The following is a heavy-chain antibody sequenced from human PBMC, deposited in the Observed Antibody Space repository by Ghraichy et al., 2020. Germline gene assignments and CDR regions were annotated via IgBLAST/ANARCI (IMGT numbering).Heavy chain of an antibody. Sequence: SETLSLTCAVSGASISSSNWWSWVRQPPGKGLQWIGEVYHSGSTNYNPSLKSRLTISVDKSKNHFSLTLTSVTAADTAVYYCARVGSSDHLDRWGQGSLVTVSS. CDR3: ARVGSSDHLDR. J-gene: IGHJ5*02. D-gene: IGHD1-26*01. V-gene: IGHV4-4*02. CDR1: GASISSSNW. CDR2: VYHSGST.